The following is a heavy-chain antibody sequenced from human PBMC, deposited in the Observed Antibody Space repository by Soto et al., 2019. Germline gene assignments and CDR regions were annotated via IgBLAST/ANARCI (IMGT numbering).Heavy chain of an antibody. CDR2: IWYAGTNK. V-gene: IGHV3-33*01. J-gene: IGHJ4*02. Sequence: GGSLRLSCAASGFTFRNYGMHWVRQAPGKGLEWVAVIWYAGTNKYYADSVKGRFTISRDNSENIMYLQMNSLRVEDTAVYYCARDIRSAYFDYWGQGALVTVSS. CDR3: ARDIRSAYFDY. D-gene: IGHD2-21*01. CDR1: GFTFRNYG.